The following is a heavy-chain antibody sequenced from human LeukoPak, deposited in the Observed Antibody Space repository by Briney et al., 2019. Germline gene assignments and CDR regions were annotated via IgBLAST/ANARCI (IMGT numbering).Heavy chain of an antibody. CDR1: GGSISSYY. CDR2: MYYSGST. Sequence: SETLSLTCTVSGGSISSYYWSWIRQPPGKGLEWIGYMYYSGSTNYSPSLKSRVTTSVDTSKNQFSLKLSSVTAADTAVYYCARGTLWFGEPTAMFDYWGQGTLVTVSS. J-gene: IGHJ4*02. D-gene: IGHD3-10*01. CDR3: ARGTLWFGEPTAMFDY. V-gene: IGHV4-59*01.